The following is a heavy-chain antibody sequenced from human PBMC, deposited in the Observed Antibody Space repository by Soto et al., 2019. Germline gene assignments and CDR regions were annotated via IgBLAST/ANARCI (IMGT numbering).Heavy chain of an antibody. CDR2: ISGSGGST. J-gene: IGHJ3*02. CDR1: GFTFSSYA. Sequence: EVQLLESGGGLVQPGGSLRLSCAASGFTFSSYAMSWVRQAPGKGLEWVSAISGSGGSTYYADSVKGRFTISRDNSKNTLYLQMNRRRAEDTAVYYCAKDMDIISSPDAFDIWGQGTMVTVSS. CDR3: AKDMDIISSPDAFDI. V-gene: IGHV3-23*01. D-gene: IGHD2-2*03.